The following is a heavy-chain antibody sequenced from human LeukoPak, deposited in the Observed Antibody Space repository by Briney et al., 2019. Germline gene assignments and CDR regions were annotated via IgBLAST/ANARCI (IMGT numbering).Heavy chain of an antibody. V-gene: IGHV4-61*02. CDR3: ARGFYSSSWYWNDY. CDR2: IYTSGST. Sequence: KASETLSLTCTVSGYSISSGYYWSWIRQPAGKGLEWIGRIYTSGSTNYNPSLKSRVTISVDTSKNQFSLKLSSVTAADTAVYYCARGFYSSSWYWNDYWGQGTLVTVSS. CDR1: GYSISSGYY. J-gene: IGHJ4*02. D-gene: IGHD6-13*01.